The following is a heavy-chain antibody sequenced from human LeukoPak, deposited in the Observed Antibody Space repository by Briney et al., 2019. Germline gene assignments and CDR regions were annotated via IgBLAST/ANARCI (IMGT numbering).Heavy chain of an antibody. V-gene: IGHV3-30-3*01. D-gene: IGHD3-10*01. CDR3: AKAIWVAATSSWFCLDY. CDR1: GFTFSSYA. Sequence: GRSLKLSCAASGFTFSSYAMHRVRQAPGKGLEWVAVISYDGSNKYYAYSVKGRFTISRDNSRNTLYLQMNSLRPEDTAVYYCAKAIWVAATSSWFCLDYWGQGTLVTVSS. CDR2: ISYDGSNK. J-gene: IGHJ4*02.